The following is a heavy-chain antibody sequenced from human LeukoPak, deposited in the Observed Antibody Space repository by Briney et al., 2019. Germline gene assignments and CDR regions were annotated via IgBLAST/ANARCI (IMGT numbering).Heavy chain of an antibody. J-gene: IGHJ6*02. CDR3: ARAQYLGNYYYGMDV. CDR1: GFTFSSYW. V-gene: IGHV3-7*01. Sequence: GGSLRLSCAASGFTFSSYWMSWVRQAPGKGLEWVANIKQDGSEQYYVDSVKGRFTISRDNAKNSLYLQMNSLRAEDTAVYYCARAQYLGNYYYGMDVWGQGTTVTVSS. D-gene: IGHD2/OR15-2a*01. CDR2: IKQDGSEQ.